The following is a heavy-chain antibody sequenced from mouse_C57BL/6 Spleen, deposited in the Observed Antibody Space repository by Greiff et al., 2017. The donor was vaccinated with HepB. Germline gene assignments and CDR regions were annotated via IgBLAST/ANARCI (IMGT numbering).Heavy chain of an antibody. V-gene: IGHV1-15*01. CDR1: GYTFTDYE. J-gene: IGHJ3*01. CDR2: IDPETGGT. D-gene: IGHD2-12*01. CDR3: TRSGMNDGAWFAY. Sequence: VQRVESGAELVRPGASVTLSCKASGYTFTDYEMHWVKQTPVHGLEWIGAIDPETGGTAYNQKFKGKAILTADKSSSTAYMELRSLTSEDSAVYYCTRSGMNDGAWFAYWGQGTLVTVSA.